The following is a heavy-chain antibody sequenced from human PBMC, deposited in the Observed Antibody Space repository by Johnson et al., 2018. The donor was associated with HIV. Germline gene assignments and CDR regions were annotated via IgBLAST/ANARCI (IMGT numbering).Heavy chain of an antibody. Sequence: VQLVESGGGLVQSGGSLRLSCAASGFTFSSYAMHWVRQAPGKGLEWVSGINWNGGSTGYADSVKGRVPISRDNAKNSLYLHMNSLRAEDTALYYCARDRTVSEYDAFDIWGQGTMVTVSS. CDR1: GFTFSSYA. CDR2: INWNGGST. CDR3: ARDRTVSEYDAFDI. J-gene: IGHJ3*02. V-gene: IGHV3-20*04. D-gene: IGHD4-17*01.